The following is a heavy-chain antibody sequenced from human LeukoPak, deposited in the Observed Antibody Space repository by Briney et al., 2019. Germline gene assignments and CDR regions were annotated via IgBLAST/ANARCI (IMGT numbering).Heavy chain of an antibody. CDR2: TYYRSKWYN. Sequence: SQTLSLTFAISGDSVSSNSAAWNWLRQSPSRGLEWLGRTYYRSKWYNDYAVSVKSRITINPDTSKNQFSLQLNSVTPEDTAVYYRARGAPYSSSWYANDAFDIWGQGTMVTVSS. CDR3: ARGAPYSSSWYANDAFDI. D-gene: IGHD6-13*01. J-gene: IGHJ3*02. V-gene: IGHV6-1*01. CDR1: GDSVSSNSAA.